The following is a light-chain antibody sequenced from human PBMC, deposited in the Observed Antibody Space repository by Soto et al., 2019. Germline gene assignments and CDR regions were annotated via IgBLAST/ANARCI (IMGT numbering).Light chain of an antibody. CDR3: QQYNDSPLA. J-gene: IGKJ4*01. CDR1: QSVSSK. CDR2: GAS. V-gene: IGKV3-15*01. Sequence: ETVMTQSPATLPLSPGERATLSCRASQSVSSKLVWYQQKPGQAPRFLIYGASTRATGIPARFRGSGSGTEFTLTIDSLQSEDFAVYYCQQYNDSPLAFGGGTKVESK.